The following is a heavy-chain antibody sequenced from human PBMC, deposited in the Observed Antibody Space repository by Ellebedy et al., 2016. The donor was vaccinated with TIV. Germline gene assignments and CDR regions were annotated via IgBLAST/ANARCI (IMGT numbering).Heavy chain of an antibody. J-gene: IGHJ4*02. D-gene: IGHD1-26*01. Sequence: AASVKVSCKASGGTFSSYAISWARQAPGQGLEWMGGIIPIFGTANYAQKFQGRVTITADKSTSTAYMELSSLRSEDTAGYYCVRVVGAIDFWGQGTLVTVSS. CDR1: GGTFSSYA. V-gene: IGHV1-69*06. CDR3: VRVVGAIDF. CDR2: IIPIFGTA.